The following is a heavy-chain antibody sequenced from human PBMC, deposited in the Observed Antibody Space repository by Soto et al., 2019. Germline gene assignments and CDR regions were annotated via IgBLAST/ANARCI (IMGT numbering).Heavy chain of an antibody. J-gene: IGHJ3*02. CDR3: AREGVIAAAGMDAFDI. CDR1: GYTFTSYD. D-gene: IGHD6-13*01. V-gene: IGHV1-8*01. Sequence: ASVKVSCKASGYTFTSYDINWVRQATGQGLEWMGWMNPNSGNTGYAQKFQGRVTMTRNTSISTAYMELSSLRSEDTAVYYCAREGVIAAAGMDAFDIWGQGTMVTVSS. CDR2: MNPNSGNT.